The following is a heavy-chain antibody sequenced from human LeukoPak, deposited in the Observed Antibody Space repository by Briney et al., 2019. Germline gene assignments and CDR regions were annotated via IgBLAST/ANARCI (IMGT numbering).Heavy chain of an antibody. D-gene: IGHD1-26*01. J-gene: IGHJ4*02. Sequence: ASVKVSCKASGYTFISYYMHWVRQAPGQGLEWMGIINPSGGSTSYAQKFQGRVTMTRDTSTGTAYMELASLRSADTAVYYCARGVLGDIVGANSFDYWGQGTLVTVSP. CDR1: GYTFISYY. V-gene: IGHV1-46*01. CDR2: INPSGGST. CDR3: ARGVLGDIVGANSFDY.